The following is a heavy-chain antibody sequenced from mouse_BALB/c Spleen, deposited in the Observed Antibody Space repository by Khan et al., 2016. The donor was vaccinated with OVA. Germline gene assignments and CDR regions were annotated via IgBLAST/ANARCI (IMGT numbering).Heavy chain of an antibody. CDR2: ISTYSGNT. CDR3: ARPAYDGYYDY. V-gene: IGHV1S137*01. Sequence: QVQLQQSGPELVRPGVSVKISCKGSGYTFTGYAMYWVKQSHAKSLEWIGLISTYSGNTNYNQKFKGKATMTVDKSSSTAYMELARLTSEDSAIYYCARPAYDGYYDYWGQGTTLTVSS. J-gene: IGHJ2*01. CDR1: GYTFTGYA. D-gene: IGHD2-3*01.